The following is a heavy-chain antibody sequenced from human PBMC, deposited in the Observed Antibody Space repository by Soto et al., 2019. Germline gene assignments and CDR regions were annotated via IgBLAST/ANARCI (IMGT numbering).Heavy chain of an antibody. CDR2: ISYDGTDK. V-gene: IGHV3-30*18. CDR3: AKDVGAWSDS. Sequence: QVHLVESGGGVVQPGRSLTISCVGSGFAFSTYGMHWVRQAPAKGLEWVALISYDGTDKYYADSVKGRFSISRDNSKQTLSLQMDSLRTEDKSVYYCAKDVGAWSDSWGQGTLVNVYS. J-gene: IGHJ5*02. CDR1: GFAFSTYG. D-gene: IGHD6-19*01.